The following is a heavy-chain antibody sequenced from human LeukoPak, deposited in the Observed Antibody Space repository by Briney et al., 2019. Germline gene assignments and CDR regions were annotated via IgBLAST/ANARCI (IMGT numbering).Heavy chain of an antibody. CDR1: GFSFSDYG. D-gene: IGHD7-27*01. J-gene: IGHJ4*02. CDR3: AKDLGGDTGDNSLFDY. CDR2: IRHDGSNK. V-gene: IGHV3-30*02. Sequence: GSLRLSCAASGFSFSDYGMHWVRQAPGKGLEWVALIRHDGSNKYYTNSVKGRFTISRDNSKNTLYLEMNSLRGDDAAVYYCAKDLGGDTGDNSLFDYWGQGTLVTVSS.